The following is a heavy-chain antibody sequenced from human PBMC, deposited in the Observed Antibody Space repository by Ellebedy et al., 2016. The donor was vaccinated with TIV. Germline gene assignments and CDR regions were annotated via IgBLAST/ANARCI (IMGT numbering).Heavy chain of an antibody. CDR1: GFTFSSYW. CDR2: MNGDGSST. Sequence: GESLKISCAASGFTFSSYWMHWVRQAPGKGLVWVAGMNGDGSSTSYADSVKGRFTVSRDSAKNTLSLQMNSLRAEDTAVYYCARGGSFDLWGQGTLVTVSS. J-gene: IGHJ5*02. D-gene: IGHD1-26*01. CDR3: ARGGSFDL. V-gene: IGHV3-74*01.